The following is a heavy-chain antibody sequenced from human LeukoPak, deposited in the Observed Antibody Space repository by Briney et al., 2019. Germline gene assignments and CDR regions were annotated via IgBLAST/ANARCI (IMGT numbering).Heavy chain of an antibody. V-gene: IGHV4-39*07. CDR3: VRDRNYYFDY. Sequence: SETLSLTCTVSGGYISSSSYYWGWIRQPPGKGLEWIGSIYYSGSTYYNPSLKSRVTISVDTSKNQFSLKLTSVTAADTAVYYCVRDRNYYFDYWGQGTLVTVFS. CDR2: IYYSGST. J-gene: IGHJ4*02. CDR1: GGYISSSSYY.